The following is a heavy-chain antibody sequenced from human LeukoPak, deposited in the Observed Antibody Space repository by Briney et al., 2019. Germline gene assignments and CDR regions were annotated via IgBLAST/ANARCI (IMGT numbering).Heavy chain of an antibody. CDR2: IIPVFGTA. Sequence: GASVKVSCKASGGTFSSYAISWVRQAPGQGLEWMGGIIPVFGTANYAEKFQGRVTITTDESTGTAYMELSSLRSEDTAVYYCARSRYHDIVTGYTSYYYSYMDVWGKGTTVTVSS. CDR3: ARSRYHDIVTGYTSYYYSYMDV. V-gene: IGHV1-69*05. D-gene: IGHD3-9*01. J-gene: IGHJ6*03. CDR1: GGTFSSYA.